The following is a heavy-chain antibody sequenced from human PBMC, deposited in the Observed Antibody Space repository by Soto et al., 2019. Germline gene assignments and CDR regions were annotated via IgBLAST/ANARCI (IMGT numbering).Heavy chain of an antibody. J-gene: IGHJ4*02. Sequence: QVEFMQSGGGVVQPGRSLRLSCATSGITFSRYAMHWVRQAPGKRMEWVAVVFFDGNNKYYGDSVKGRFTVSRDNSKNTTYLRMNGLRPEDSGVYYCTKGGTVPFDYWGQGSLVSVSS. D-gene: IGHD3-16*01. CDR2: VFFDGNNK. V-gene: IGHV3-30*18. CDR1: GITFSRYA. CDR3: TKGGTVPFDY.